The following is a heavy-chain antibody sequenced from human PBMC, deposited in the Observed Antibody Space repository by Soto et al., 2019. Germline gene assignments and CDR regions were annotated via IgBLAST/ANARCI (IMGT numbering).Heavy chain of an antibody. Sequence: EASVKVSCKASGYTFTSYGISWVRQAPGQGLEWMGWISAYNGNTNYAQKLQGRVTMTTDTSTSTAYMELRSLRSDDTAVYYCARDLIPGIAVAGTDFDYWGQGTPVTVSS. V-gene: IGHV1-18*01. D-gene: IGHD6-19*01. CDR3: ARDLIPGIAVAGTDFDY. J-gene: IGHJ4*02. CDR2: ISAYNGNT. CDR1: GYTFTSYG.